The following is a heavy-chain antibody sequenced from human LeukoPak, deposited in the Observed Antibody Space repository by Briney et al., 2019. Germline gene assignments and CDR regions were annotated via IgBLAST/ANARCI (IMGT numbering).Heavy chain of an antibody. D-gene: IGHD3-10*01. CDR1: GGSISSYY. Sequence: PSETLSLTCTVSGGSISSYYWSWIRQPPGKGLEWIGYIHHSGSTKYNPSLKSRVTISVDTSKNQFSLKVSSVTAADTAVYYCARGSVLLSMDVWGKGTTVTISS. V-gene: IGHV4-59*01. CDR3: ARGSVLLSMDV. J-gene: IGHJ6*03. CDR2: IHHSGST.